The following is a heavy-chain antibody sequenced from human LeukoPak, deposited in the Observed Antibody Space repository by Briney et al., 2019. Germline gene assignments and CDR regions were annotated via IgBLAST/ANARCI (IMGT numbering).Heavy chain of an antibody. CDR3: AKNYYGSGSDPHDAFDS. CDR1: GFTFSSYG. V-gene: IGHV3-33*06. D-gene: IGHD3-10*01. J-gene: IGHJ3*02. CDR2: IWYDGSNK. Sequence: GRSLRLSCAASGFTFSSYGMHWVRQAPGKGLEGVAVIWYDGSNKYYADSVKGRFTISRDNSKDTLYLQMNSLRAEDTAVYYCAKNYYGSGSDPHDAFDSWGQGTMVTVSS.